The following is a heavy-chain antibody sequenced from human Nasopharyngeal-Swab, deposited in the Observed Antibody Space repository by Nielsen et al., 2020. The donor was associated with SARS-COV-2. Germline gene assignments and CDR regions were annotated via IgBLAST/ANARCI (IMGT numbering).Heavy chain of an antibody. CDR3: ARDELMVYYYYGMDV. V-gene: IGHV4-4*02. Sequence: WIRQPPGKGLEWIGEIYHSGSTNYNPSLKSRVTISVDKSKNQFSLKLSSVTAADTAVYYCARDELMVYYYYGMDVGGQGTTVTVSS. CDR2: IYHSGST. D-gene: IGHD2-8*01. J-gene: IGHJ6*02.